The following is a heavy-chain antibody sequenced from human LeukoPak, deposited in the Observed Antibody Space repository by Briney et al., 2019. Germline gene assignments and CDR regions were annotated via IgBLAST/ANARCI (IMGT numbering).Heavy chain of an antibody. CDR1: GGTFSSYA. CDR2: IIPIFGTA. V-gene: IGHV1-69*06. Sequence: SVKVSCKASGGTFSSYAISWVRQAPGQGLEWMGRIIPIFGTANYAQKFQGRVTITADKSTSTAYMELSRLRSEDTAVYYCARRHTYYYDSSGPGGFDPWGQGTLVTVSS. J-gene: IGHJ5*02. CDR3: ARRHTYYYDSSGPGGFDP. D-gene: IGHD3-22*01.